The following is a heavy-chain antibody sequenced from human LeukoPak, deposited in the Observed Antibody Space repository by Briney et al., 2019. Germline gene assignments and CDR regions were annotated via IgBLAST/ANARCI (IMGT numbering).Heavy chain of an antibody. CDR1: GFTFSSYS. CDR2: ISSSSSYI. D-gene: IGHD4-17*01. J-gene: IGHJ3*02. CDR3: AKIRADYGDYLYAFDI. Sequence: GGSLRLSCAASGFTFSSYSMNWVRQAPGKGLEWVSSISSSSSYIYYADSVKGRFTISRDNAKNSLYLQMNSLRAEDTAVYYCAKIRADYGDYLYAFDIRGQGTMVTVSS. V-gene: IGHV3-21*01.